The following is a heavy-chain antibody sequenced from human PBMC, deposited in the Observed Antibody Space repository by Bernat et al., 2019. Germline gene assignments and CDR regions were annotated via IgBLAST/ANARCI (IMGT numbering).Heavy chain of an antibody. CDR2: INPNSGGT. Sequence: QVQLVQSGAEVKKPGASVKVSCKASGYTFTGYYMHWVRQAPGQGLEWMGWINPNSGGTNYAQKFQGWVNSTRDTSISTAYMELGRLRSDDTGVYYCARGKIGAAEYDYYYGMDVWGQGTTVTVSS. CDR1: GYTFTGYY. D-gene: IGHD6-25*01. CDR3: ARGKIGAAEYDYYYGMDV. V-gene: IGHV1-2*01. J-gene: IGHJ6*02.